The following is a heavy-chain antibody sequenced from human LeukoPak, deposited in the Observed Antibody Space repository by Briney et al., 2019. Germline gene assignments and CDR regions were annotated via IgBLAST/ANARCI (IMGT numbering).Heavy chain of an antibody. CDR3: ARLGYYYDSSGYYLYYFDY. D-gene: IGHD3-22*01. J-gene: IGHJ4*02. V-gene: IGHV4-61*05. CDR1: GGSISSTSYY. Sequence: PSETLSLTCTVSGGSISSTSYYWAWLRQPPGKGLEWIGYIYYSGSTNYNPSLKSRVTISVDTSKNQFSLKLSSVTAADTAVYYCARLGYYYDSSGYYLYYFDYWGQGTLVTVSS. CDR2: IYYSGST.